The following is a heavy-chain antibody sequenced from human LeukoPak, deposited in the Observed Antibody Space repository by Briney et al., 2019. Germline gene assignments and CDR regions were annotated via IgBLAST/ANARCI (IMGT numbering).Heavy chain of an antibody. CDR1: GFTFSSYG. D-gene: IGHD2-2*01. CDR2: ISYDGSNK. V-gene: IGHV3-30*18. Sequence: GGSLRLSCAASGFTFSSYGMHWVRQAPGKGLEWVAVISYDGSNKYYADSVKGRFTISRDNSKNTLYLQMNSLRAEDTAVYYCAKDYPIVVVPAAPGHWGQGTLVTVSS. CDR3: AKDYPIVVVPAAPGH. J-gene: IGHJ4*02.